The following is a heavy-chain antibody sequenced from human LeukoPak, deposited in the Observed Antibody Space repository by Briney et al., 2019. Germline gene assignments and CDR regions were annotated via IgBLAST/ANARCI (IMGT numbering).Heavy chain of an antibody. V-gene: IGHV5-10-1*01. CDR1: GYSFTSYW. CDR3: ARRYCSGGSCYSWFDP. D-gene: IGHD2-15*01. J-gene: IGHJ5*02. Sequence: GESLKISCKGSGYSFTSYWITWVRQVPGKGLEWMGRIDPSDSYTNYSPSFQGHVTISADKSITTAYLQWSSLEASDTAMYYCARRYCSGGSCYSWFDPWGQGTLVTVSS. CDR2: IDPSDSYT.